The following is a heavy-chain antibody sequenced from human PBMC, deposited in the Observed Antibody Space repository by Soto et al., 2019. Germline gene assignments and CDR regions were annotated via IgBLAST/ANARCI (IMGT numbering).Heavy chain of an antibody. V-gene: IGHV1-18*04. J-gene: IGHJ4*02. CDR1: GYPFSSYG. Sequence: QVRLVQSAAEVKKPGASVTVSCKASGYPFSSYGITWVRQAPGQGLEWMGWTSAFYGNSTYSEKLQGRVTMTIDTSTSTASMDLTSLKSDDTAVYYCARLVVAGSPLDYWGQGTLVTVSS. CDR3: ARLVVAGSPLDY. CDR2: TSAFYGNS. D-gene: IGHD2-15*01.